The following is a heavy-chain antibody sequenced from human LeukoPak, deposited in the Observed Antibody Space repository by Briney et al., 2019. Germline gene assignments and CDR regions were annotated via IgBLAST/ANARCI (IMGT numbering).Heavy chain of an antibody. J-gene: IGHJ5*02. Sequence: PSETLSLTCTVSGGSISSYYWSWIRQPAGKGLEWIGRISASGSTNYAPSLRSRVTMSVDTSTNQFSLKLSSVTAADTAVYYCATDISWFDPWGRGTLATVSS. CDR1: GGSISSYY. CDR2: ISASGST. CDR3: ATDISWFDP. V-gene: IGHV4-4*07.